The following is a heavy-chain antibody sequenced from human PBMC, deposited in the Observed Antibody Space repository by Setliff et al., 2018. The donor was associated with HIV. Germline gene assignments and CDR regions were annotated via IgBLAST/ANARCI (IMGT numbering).Heavy chain of an antibody. J-gene: IGHJ5*02. CDR2: SIPILGIG. V-gene: IGHV1-69*04. CDR1: GGTFSSYT. CDR3: ARDGARRFDP. Sequence: GASVKVSCKASGGTFSSYTINWVRQAPGQGLEWMGRSIPILGIGNDEQAQKFQGRVTITTDTSASTAYMELNSLSSEDMAVYYCARDGARRFDPWGQGTLVTVSS.